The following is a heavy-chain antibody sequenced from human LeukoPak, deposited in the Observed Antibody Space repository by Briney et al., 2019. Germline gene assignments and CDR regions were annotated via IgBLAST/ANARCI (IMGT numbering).Heavy chain of an antibody. J-gene: IGHJ4*02. D-gene: IGHD3-10*01. CDR3: AKDYGPEYASGSSYFDS. Sequence: GRSLRLSCAASGFTFSSYAMHWVRQAPGKGLEWVAVIVHDGRNKYYGDSVKGRFTISRDNSKNMVYLQMNSLRAEDTALYYCAKDYGPEYASGSSYFDSWGQGTLVTVSS. CDR1: GFTFSSYA. V-gene: IGHV3-30*04. CDR2: IVHDGRNK.